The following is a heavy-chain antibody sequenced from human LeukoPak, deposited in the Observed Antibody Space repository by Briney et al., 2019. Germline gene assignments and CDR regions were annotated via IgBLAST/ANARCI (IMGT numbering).Heavy chain of an antibody. CDR1: GFTFSSYG. Sequence: HPGGSLRLSCAASGFTFSSYGMHWVRQAPGKGLEWVAVIWYDGSNKYYADSVKGRFTISRDNSKNTLYLQMSSLRAEDTAVYYCARDDGDYVIDYWGQGTLVTVSS. CDR3: ARDDGDYVIDY. CDR2: IWYDGSNK. D-gene: IGHD4-17*01. J-gene: IGHJ4*02. V-gene: IGHV3-33*08.